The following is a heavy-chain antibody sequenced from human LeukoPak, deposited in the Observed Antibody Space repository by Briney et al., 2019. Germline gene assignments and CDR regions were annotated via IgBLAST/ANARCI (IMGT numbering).Heavy chain of an antibody. D-gene: IGHD3-10*01. Sequence: GRSLRLSCAASGFTFSSYGMHWVRQAPGKGLEWVALISFDGSYRFYADSVKGRFTISRDNSKSTLYLQMNSLRAEDTAVYYCAKGTGTEWFGELSTDSWGQGTLVTVSS. CDR3: AKGTGTEWFGELSTDS. CDR1: GFTFSSYG. J-gene: IGHJ4*02. V-gene: IGHV3-30*18. CDR2: ISFDGSYR.